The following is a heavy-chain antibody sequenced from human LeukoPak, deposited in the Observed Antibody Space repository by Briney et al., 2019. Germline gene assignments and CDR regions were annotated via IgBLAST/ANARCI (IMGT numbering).Heavy chain of an antibody. V-gene: IGHV3-7*01. CDR2: IKQDGSEK. J-gene: IGHJ5*02. CDR3: AREGYSGSWGDNWFDP. CDR1: GFTFSIYW. Sequence: GGSLRLSCAASGFTFSIYWMSWVRQAPGKGLEWVANIKQDGSEKYYVDSVKGRFTISRDNAKNSLYLQMNSLRAEDTAVYYCAREGYSGSWGDNWFDPWGQGTLVTVSS. D-gene: IGHD1-26*01.